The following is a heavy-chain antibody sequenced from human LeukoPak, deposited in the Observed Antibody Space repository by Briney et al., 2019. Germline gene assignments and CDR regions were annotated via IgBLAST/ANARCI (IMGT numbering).Heavy chain of an antibody. J-gene: IGHJ5*02. CDR1: GGPFSGYY. Sequence: PSETLSLTCAVYGGPFSGYYWTWIRQPPGKGLEWIGEINDSGSTKYNPSLKSRVTISVDTSKNQSSLKLSSVTAADTAVYYCARGGGIAARRWFDPWGQGTLVTVSS. V-gene: IGHV4-34*01. CDR2: INDSGST. D-gene: IGHD6-6*01. CDR3: ARGGGIAARRWFDP.